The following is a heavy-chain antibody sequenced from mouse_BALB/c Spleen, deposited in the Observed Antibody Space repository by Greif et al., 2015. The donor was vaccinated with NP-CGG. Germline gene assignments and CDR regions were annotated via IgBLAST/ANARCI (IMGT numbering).Heavy chain of an antibody. CDR1: GFSLTSYD. V-gene: IGHV2-9-2*01. J-gene: IGHJ4*01. CDR2: IWTGGGT. D-gene: IGHD2-1*01. Sequence: QVQLKESGPGLVAPSHSLSITCTVSGFSLTSYDISWIRQPPGKGLEWLGVIWTGGGTNYNSAFMSRLSISKDNSKSQVFLKMNSLQTDDTAIYYCVRGGDGNYGYAMDYWGQGTSVTVSS. CDR3: VRGGDGNYGYAMDY.